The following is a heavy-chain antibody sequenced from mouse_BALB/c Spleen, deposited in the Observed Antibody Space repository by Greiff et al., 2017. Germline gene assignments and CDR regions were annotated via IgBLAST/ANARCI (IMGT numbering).Heavy chain of an antibody. CDR3: ARGYGSSLFAY. J-gene: IGHJ3*01. V-gene: IGHV14-3*02. D-gene: IGHD1-1*01. CDR2: IDPANGNT. CDR1: GFNIKDTY. Sequence: EVQGVESGAELVKPGASVKLSCTASGFNIKDTYMHWVKQRPEQGLEWIGRIDPANGNTKYDPKFQGKATITADTSSNTAYLQLSSLTSEDTAVYYCARGYGSSLFAYWGQGTLVTVSA.